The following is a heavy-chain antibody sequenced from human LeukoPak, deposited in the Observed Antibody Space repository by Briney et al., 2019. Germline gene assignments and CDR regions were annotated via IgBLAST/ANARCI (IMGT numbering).Heavy chain of an antibody. Sequence: GGSLRLSCAASGFTFSSYAMNWVRQAPGKGLEWVANIKQDGSEKYYVDSVKGRFAISRDNAKRSLYLQMDSLRVEDTAVYYCARAPSSGYYPFYYHNGMDVWGQGTTVTVSS. V-gene: IGHV3-7*04. CDR2: IKQDGSEK. J-gene: IGHJ6*02. CDR1: GFTFSSYA. D-gene: IGHD3-22*01. CDR3: ARAPSSGYYPFYYHNGMDV.